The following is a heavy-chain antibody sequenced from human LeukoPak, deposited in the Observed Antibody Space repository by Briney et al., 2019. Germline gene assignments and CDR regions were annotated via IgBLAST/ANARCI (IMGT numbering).Heavy chain of an antibody. Sequence: PGGSLRLSCAASGFTFSSYAMHWARQAPGKGLEWVAVISYDGSNKYYADSVKGRFTISRDNSKNTLYLQMNSLRAEDTAVYYCARGKMGYSDNWFDPWGQGTLVTVSS. J-gene: IGHJ5*02. CDR2: ISYDGSNK. V-gene: IGHV3-30*04. D-gene: IGHD5-24*01. CDR3: ARGKMGYSDNWFDP. CDR1: GFTFSSYA.